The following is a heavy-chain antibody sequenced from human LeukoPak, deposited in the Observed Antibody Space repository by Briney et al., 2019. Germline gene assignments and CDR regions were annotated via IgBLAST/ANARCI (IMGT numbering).Heavy chain of an antibody. V-gene: IGHV4-59*08. J-gene: IGHJ4*02. D-gene: IGHD4-17*01. Sequence: PSQTLSLTCTVSGGSISSYYWSWIRQPPGKGLEWIGYIYYSGSTNYNPSLKSRVTISVDTSKNQFSLRLSSVTAADTAVYYCARHPLPYGDYVGWGQGTLVTVSS. CDR1: GGSISSYY. CDR3: ARHPLPYGDYVG. CDR2: IYYSGST.